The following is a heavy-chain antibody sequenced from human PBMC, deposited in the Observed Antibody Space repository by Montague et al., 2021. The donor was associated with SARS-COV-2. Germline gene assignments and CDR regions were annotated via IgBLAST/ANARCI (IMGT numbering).Heavy chain of an antibody. CDR2: IYYSGST. V-gene: IGHV4-39*01. J-gene: IGHJ3*02. CDR1: GGSISSSNYY. Sequence: SETLSLTCTVSGGSISSSNYYWGWIRQPPGKGLEWVGSIYYSGSTYYTPSLKSRVTISVDTSKNQFSLRLSSVTAADTAVYSCARHSGRDTIFGVVIIFDAFDIWGKGTTVTV. CDR3: ARHSGRDTIFGVVIIFDAFDI. D-gene: IGHD3-3*01.